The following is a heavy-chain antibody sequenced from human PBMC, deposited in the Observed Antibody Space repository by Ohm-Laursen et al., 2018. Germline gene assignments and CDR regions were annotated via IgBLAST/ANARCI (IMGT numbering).Heavy chain of an antibody. J-gene: IGHJ4*02. D-gene: IGHD1-26*01. CDR1: GFTFGDYA. V-gene: IGHV3-9*01. CDR3: AKMVGAWDFFDY. CDR2: ISWNSGKI. Sequence: SLRLSCAASGFTFGDYAMHWVRQAPGKGLEWVSSISWNSGKIDYADSVKGRFTISRDNAKNSLYLQINSLRAEDTALYYCAKMVGAWDFFDYWGQGTLVTVSS.